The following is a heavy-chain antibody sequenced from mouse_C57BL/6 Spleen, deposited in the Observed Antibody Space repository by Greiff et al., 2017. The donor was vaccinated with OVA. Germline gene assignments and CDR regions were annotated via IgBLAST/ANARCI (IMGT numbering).Heavy chain of an antibody. CDR2: INPNNGGT. J-gene: IGHJ3*01. CDR1: GYTFTDYY. V-gene: IGHV1-26*01. D-gene: IGHD2-5*01. Sequence: EVQLQQSGPELVKPGASVKISCKASGYTFTDYYMNWVKQSPGKSLEWIGDINPNNGGTSYNQKFKGKATLTVDKSSSTAYMELRSLTSEDSAVYYCAYYSNYGFAYWGQGTLVTVSA. CDR3: AYYSNYGFAY.